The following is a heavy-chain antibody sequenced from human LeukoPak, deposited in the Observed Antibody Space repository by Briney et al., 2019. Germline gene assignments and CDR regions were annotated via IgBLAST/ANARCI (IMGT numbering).Heavy chain of an antibody. CDR3: ARPYCSGGSCFMYFDY. CDR2: IYYSGST. CDR1: GGSISSSSYY. V-gene: IGHV4-39*01. Sequence: SETLSLTCTVSGGSISSSSYYWGWIRQPPGKGLEWIGSIYYSGSTYYNPSLKSRVTISVDTSKNQFSLKLSSVTAADTAVYYCARPYCSGGSCFMYFDYWGQGTLVTVSS. J-gene: IGHJ4*02. D-gene: IGHD2-15*01.